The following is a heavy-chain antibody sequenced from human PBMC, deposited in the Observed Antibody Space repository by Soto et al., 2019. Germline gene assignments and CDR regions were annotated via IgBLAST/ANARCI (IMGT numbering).Heavy chain of an antibody. CDR2: ISYDGSNK. CDR1: GFTFSSYA. CDR3: ARESEDLTSNFDY. J-gene: IGHJ4*02. Sequence: PGGSLRLSCAASGFTFSSYAMHWVRQAPGKGLEWVAVISYDGSNKYYADSVKGRFTISRDNSKNTLYLQMNSLRAEDTAVYYCARESEDLTSNFDYWGQGTLVTASS. V-gene: IGHV3-30-3*01.